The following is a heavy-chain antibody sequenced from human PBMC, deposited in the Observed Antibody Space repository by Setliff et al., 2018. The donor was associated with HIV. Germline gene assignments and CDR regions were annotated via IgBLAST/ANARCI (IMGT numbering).Heavy chain of an antibody. Sequence: PSETLSLTCTVSGGSIRSHYWSWIRQPPGKGLEWIGNIYYSGSTNYNPSLKSRVTISVDTSKNQFALRQNSVTAADTAAYYCARVPRQLLKGAAAYFDYWGQGTLVTVSS. V-gene: IGHV4-59*11. CDR1: GGSIRSHY. CDR3: ARVPRQLLKGAAAYFDY. J-gene: IGHJ4*02. CDR2: IYYSGST. D-gene: IGHD5-18*01.